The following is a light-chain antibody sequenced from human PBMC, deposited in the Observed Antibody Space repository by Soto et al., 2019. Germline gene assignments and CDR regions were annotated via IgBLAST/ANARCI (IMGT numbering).Light chain of an antibody. CDR3: KQGTHWPIT. J-gene: IGKJ5*01. Sequence: DVVMTQSPLSLPVTLGQPASISCRSSQSLVYSDGNTYFSWFQQRPGRSPRRLIYKVSNRDSGVPARFSGSGSGTDFALKISRVEAEDVGVYYCKQGTHWPITFGQGTRLEIK. CDR1: QSLVYSDGNTY. V-gene: IGKV2-30*01. CDR2: KVS.